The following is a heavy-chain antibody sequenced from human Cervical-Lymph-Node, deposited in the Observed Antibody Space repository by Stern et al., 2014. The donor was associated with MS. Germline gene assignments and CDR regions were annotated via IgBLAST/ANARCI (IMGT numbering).Heavy chain of an antibody. Sequence: EVQLVQSGAEVKKPGESLKISCKGSGYSFTANWIAWVRQMPGKGLEWMVLCYPADSYTRYSPAVQGQVPISADKSIGTAYLQWSSLKASDTAMYYCARDCGDYAFDYWGQGTLVTVSS. D-gene: IGHD4-17*01. CDR3: ARDCGDYAFDY. V-gene: IGHV5-51*01. J-gene: IGHJ4*02. CDR1: GYSFTANW. CDR2: CYPADSYT.